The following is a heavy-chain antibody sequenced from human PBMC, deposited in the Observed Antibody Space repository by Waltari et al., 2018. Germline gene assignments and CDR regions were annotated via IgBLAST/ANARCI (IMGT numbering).Heavy chain of an antibody. CDR3: ARDIMAP. D-gene: IGHD3-16*01. CDR2: MSPATGDT. CDR1: GYTFNRYD. V-gene: IGHV1-8*01. Sequence: QVQLIQSGTEVRQPRASVKVSCKTSGYTFNRYDSTWVRQAAGQGLAWLGWMSPATGDTGYAQKCEGRINMTRNTSITTAYLEVSSLTSEETAIYYCARDIMAPWGQGTRVSVSS. J-gene: IGHJ5*02.